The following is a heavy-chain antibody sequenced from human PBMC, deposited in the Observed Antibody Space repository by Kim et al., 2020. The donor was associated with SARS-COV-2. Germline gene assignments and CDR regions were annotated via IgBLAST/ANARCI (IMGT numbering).Heavy chain of an antibody. CDR1: GFTFSSYA. V-gene: IGHV3-30*04. J-gene: IGHJ6*02. Sequence: GGSLRLSCAASGFTFSSYAMHWVRQAPGKGLEWVAVISYDGSNKYYADSVKGRFTISRDNSKNTLYLQMNSLRAEDTAVYYCARDTGMDVWGQGTTVTVSS. CDR3: ARDTGMDV. CDR2: ISYDGSNK.